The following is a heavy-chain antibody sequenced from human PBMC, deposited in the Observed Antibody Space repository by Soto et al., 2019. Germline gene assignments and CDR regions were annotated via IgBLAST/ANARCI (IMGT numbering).Heavy chain of an antibody. Sequence: PGESLKISCEASGYKFRSYWIGWVRQMPGKGPEWMGFIYPGDSDARYSPSFQGQVTITVDKSINTVYLQWSSLKASDTAMYYCARQPDYNILTGYLYYFDYWGQGTPVTVSS. CDR2: IYPGDSDA. V-gene: IGHV5-51*01. CDR1: GYKFRSYW. CDR3: ARQPDYNILTGYLYYFDY. J-gene: IGHJ4*02. D-gene: IGHD3-9*01.